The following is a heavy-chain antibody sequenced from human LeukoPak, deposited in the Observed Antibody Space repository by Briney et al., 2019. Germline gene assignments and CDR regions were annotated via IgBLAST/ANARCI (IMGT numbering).Heavy chain of an antibody. Sequence: SVKVSCKASGGAFSSYAISWVRQAPGQGLEWMGGIIPIFGTANYAQKFQGRVTITADESTSTAYMELSSLRSEDTAVYYCARAVSGYDFGFYYGMDVWGQGTTVTVSS. CDR1: GGAFSSYA. V-gene: IGHV1-69*01. J-gene: IGHJ6*02. D-gene: IGHD5-12*01. CDR2: IIPIFGTA. CDR3: ARAVSGYDFGFYYGMDV.